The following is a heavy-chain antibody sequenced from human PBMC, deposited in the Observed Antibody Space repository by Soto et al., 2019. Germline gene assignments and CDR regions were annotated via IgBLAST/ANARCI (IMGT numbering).Heavy chain of an antibody. CDR3: AHSPVRSSWYGGY. CDR1: GFSLSTSGVG. CDR2: LYWDDDK. V-gene: IGHV2-5*02. D-gene: IGHD6-13*01. Sequence: QITLKESGPTLVKPTQTLTLTCTFSGFSLSTSGVGVGWISQPPGKSLEWLALLYWDDDKRYSPPLKSRLTITKDTSKNQLVLTMTNIDPMDTATYYRAHSPVRSSWYGGYWGLGTLVTVSS. J-gene: IGHJ4*02.